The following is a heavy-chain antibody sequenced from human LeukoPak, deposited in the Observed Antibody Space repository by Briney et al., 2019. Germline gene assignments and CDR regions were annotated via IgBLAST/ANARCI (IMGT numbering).Heavy chain of an antibody. D-gene: IGHD3-22*01. CDR1: GFTFTGYA. CDR3: ARHYYDSSGYLRSLDH. J-gene: IGHJ4*02. V-gene: IGHV3-23*01. Sequence: GGSLRLSCAASGFTFTGYAMSWVRQAPGKGLERVSVISVGGGSTAYANSVKGRFTISRDDSKNTLHLQMGSLRADDTAVYYCARHYYDSSGYLRSLDHWGQGTLVTVSS. CDR2: ISVGGGST.